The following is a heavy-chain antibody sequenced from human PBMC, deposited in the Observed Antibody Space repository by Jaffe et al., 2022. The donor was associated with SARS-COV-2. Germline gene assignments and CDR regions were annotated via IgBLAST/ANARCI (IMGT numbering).Heavy chain of an antibody. D-gene: IGHD2-2*01. CDR2: IYPGDSDT. Sequence: EVQLVQSGAEVKKPGESLKISCKGSGYSFTSYWIGWVRQMPGKGLEWMGIIYPGDSDTRYSPSFQGQVTISADKSISTAYLQWSSLKASDTAMYYCARTYCSSTSCYSGRYYYYGMDVWGQGTTVTVSS. CDR3: ARTYCSSTSCYSGRYYYYGMDV. CDR1: GYSFTSYW. V-gene: IGHV5-51*01. J-gene: IGHJ6*02.